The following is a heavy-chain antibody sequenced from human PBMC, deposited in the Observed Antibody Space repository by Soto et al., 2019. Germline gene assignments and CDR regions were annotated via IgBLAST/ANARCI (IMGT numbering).Heavy chain of an antibody. D-gene: IGHD3-9*01. CDR2: ISGSGGST. V-gene: IGHV3-23*01. CDR1: GFTFSSYA. J-gene: IGHJ4*02. CDR3: AKVIKAYYDILTKGAPQDY. Sequence: GGSLRLSCAASGFTFSSYAMSWVRQAPGKGLEWVSAISGSGGSTYYADSVKGRFTISRDNSKNTLYLQMNSLRAEDTAVYYCAKVIKAYYDILTKGAPQDYWGQGTLVTVSS.